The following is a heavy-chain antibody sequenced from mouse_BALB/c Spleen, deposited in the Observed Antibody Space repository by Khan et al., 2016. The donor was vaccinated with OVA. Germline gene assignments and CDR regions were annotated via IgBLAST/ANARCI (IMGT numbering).Heavy chain of an antibody. V-gene: IGHV1-26*01. Sequence: VQLQQSGPDLVKPGASVKISCKASGYSFTVYYMTWVKQSHGKSPEWIGRVNPNNGDTNYNQNFKGKAILTVDKSSNTAYMEPRSLTSEDSAVFYCARGYEFFPYWGQGTLVTVSA. CDR3: ARGYEFFPY. CDR1: GYSFTVYY. J-gene: IGHJ3*01. D-gene: IGHD2-12*01. CDR2: VNPNNGDT.